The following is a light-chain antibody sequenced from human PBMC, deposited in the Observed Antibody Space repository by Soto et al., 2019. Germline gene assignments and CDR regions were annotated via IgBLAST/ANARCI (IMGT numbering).Light chain of an antibody. CDR1: QSISSY. V-gene: IGKV1-39*01. CDR2: AAS. J-gene: IGKJ5*01. Sequence: DIQMTQSPSSLSASVGDRVTITYRASQSISSYLNWYQQKPGKAPKLLIYAASSLQSGVPSRFSGSGSGTDFTLTISSLQPEEFATYYCQQSYSTPITFGQGTRLEIK. CDR3: QQSYSTPIT.